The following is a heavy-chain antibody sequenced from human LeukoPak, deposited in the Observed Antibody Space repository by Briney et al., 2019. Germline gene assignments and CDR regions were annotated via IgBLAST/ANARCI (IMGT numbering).Heavy chain of an antibody. CDR3: AKDGSGEGQFDY. Sequence: PGGSLRLSCAASGFTFSSYAMSWVRQAPGKGLEWASGISGSGGSTYYADSVKGRFTISRDTSKNTLYLQMNSLRAEDTAVYYCAKDGSGEGQFDYWGQGTLVTVSS. J-gene: IGHJ4*02. CDR2: ISGSGGST. D-gene: IGHD2-15*01. CDR1: GFTFSSYA. V-gene: IGHV3-23*01.